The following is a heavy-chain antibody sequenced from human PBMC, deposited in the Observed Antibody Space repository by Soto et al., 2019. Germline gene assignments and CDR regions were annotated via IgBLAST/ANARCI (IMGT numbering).Heavy chain of an antibody. V-gene: IGHV3-53*01. CDR1: GFTVSSSY. D-gene: IGHD3-22*01. J-gene: IGHJ6*02. CDR3: ARTPYYDSSGYYYQYGMDV. CDR2: IYSGGST. Sequence: PGGSLRLSCAASGFTVSSSYMNWVRQAPGKGLEWVSVIYSGGSTYYADSVKGRFTISRDNSQHTPYLQMNSLRAEDTAVFYCARTPYYDSSGYYYQYGMDVWGQGTTVTVSS.